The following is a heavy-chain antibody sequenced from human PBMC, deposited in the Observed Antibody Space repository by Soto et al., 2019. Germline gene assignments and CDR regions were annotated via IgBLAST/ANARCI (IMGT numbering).Heavy chain of an antibody. J-gene: IGHJ5*02. CDR3: ARATFGELLSEFDP. V-gene: IGHV3-21*01. CDR1: GFTFSSYS. Sequence: LRLSCAASGFTFSSYSMNWVRQAPGKGLEWVSSISSSSSYIYYADSVKGRFTISRDNAKNSLYLQMNSLRAEDTAVYYCARATFGELLSEFDPWGQGTLVTVSS. D-gene: IGHD3-10*01. CDR2: ISSSSSYI.